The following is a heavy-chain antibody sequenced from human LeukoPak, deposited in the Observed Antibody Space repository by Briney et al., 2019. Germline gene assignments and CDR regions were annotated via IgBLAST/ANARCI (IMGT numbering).Heavy chain of an antibody. CDR1: GFTFSSYW. J-gene: IGHJ4*02. V-gene: IGHV3-7*01. Sequence: PGGSLRLSCAASGFTFSSYWMGWVRQAPGKGLEWVANIRQDGGENHYVDSVKGRFTISRDNARNSLYLQMNSLRAEDTAVYYCTKWSTSGSYYTEWGQGTLVPSPQ. D-gene: IGHD3-10*01. CDR2: IRQDGGEN. CDR3: TKWSTSGSYYTE.